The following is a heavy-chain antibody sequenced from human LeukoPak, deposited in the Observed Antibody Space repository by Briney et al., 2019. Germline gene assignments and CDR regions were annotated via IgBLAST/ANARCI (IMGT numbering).Heavy chain of an antibody. V-gene: IGHV3-74*03. J-gene: IGHJ2*01. CDR3: AREQEASLNWFFDL. CDR1: GFTFSSYW. CDR2: IHRDGTNP. Sequence: GGSLRLSCAASGFTFSSYWMHWGRQAPGKGLVWVSRIHRDGTNPEYADSVRGRFTISRDNAENTLYLQMNTVRDDDTAVYFCAREQEASLNWFFDLSGRGTLVTVSS.